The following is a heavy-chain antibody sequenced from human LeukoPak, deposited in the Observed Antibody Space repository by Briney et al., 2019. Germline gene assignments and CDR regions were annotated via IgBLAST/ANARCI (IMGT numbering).Heavy chain of an antibody. J-gene: IGHJ4*02. CDR1: GGSISSSSYY. CDR3: ARVVYDSSGYYYPPPHYFDY. D-gene: IGHD3-22*01. CDR2: IYYSGST. Sequence: SETLSLTCTVSGGSISSSSYYWGWIRQPPGKGLEWIGSIYYSGSTYYNPSLKSRVTISVDTSKNQFSLKLSSVTAADTAVYYCARVVYDSSGYYYPPPHYFDYWGQGTLVTVSS. V-gene: IGHV4-39*07.